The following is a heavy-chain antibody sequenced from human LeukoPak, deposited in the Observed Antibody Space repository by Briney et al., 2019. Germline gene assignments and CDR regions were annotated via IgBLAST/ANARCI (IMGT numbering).Heavy chain of an antibody. J-gene: IGHJ4*02. V-gene: IGHV3-23*01. D-gene: IGHD6-13*01. CDR1: GFTFSNYA. CDR2: ISGSGDST. CDR3: AKVRKSIWYLAFDY. Sequence: GGSLRLSCAASGFTFSNYAMSWVRQAPGKGLEWVSVISGSGDSTYYADSVKGRFTISRDNPKNTLFLQMNSLRAEDTAVYYCAKVRKSIWYLAFDYWGQGTLVTVSS.